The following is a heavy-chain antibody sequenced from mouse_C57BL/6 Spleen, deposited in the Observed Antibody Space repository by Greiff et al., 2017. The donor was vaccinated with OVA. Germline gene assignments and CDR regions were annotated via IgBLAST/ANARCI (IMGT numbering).Heavy chain of an antibody. CDR1: GYTFTSYW. CDR3: ARWDGYYGYFDV. J-gene: IGHJ1*03. Sequence: VQLQQPGAELVKPGASVKMSCKASGYTFTSYWITWVKQRPGQGLEWIGDIYPGSGSTKYNEKFKSKATLTVDTSSSTAYMQLSSLTSEDSAVYYCARWDGYYGYFDVWGTGTTVTVSS. V-gene: IGHV1-55*01. CDR2: IYPGSGST. D-gene: IGHD2-3*01.